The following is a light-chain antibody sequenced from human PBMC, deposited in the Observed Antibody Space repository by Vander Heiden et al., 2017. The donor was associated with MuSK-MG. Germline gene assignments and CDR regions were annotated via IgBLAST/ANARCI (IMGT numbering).Light chain of an antibody. J-gene: IGLJ2*01. CDR1: SSDVGGYNY. V-gene: IGLV2-11*01. Sequence: QSALTQPRSVSGSPGQSVTISCTGTSSDVGGYNYVSWYQQHPGKAPKLMIYDVSKRPSGVPDRFSGSKSGKTASLTISGLQAEDEAYYYGCSYAGSLVVFGGGTKLTVL. CDR2: DVS. CDR3: CSYAGSLVV.